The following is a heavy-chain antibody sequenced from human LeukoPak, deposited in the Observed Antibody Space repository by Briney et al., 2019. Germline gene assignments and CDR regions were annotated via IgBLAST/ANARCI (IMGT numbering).Heavy chain of an antibody. CDR1: GFTFSSYS. CDR3: ARVPYYDFWSGYYIYFDY. J-gene: IGHJ4*02. Sequence: GGSLRLSCAASGFTFSSYSMNWVRQAPGKGLEWVSSISSSSYIYYADSVKGRFTISRDNAKNSLYLQMNSLRAEDTAVYYCARVPYYDFWSGYYIYFDYWGQGTLVTVSS. CDR2: ISSSSYI. D-gene: IGHD3-3*01. V-gene: IGHV3-21*01.